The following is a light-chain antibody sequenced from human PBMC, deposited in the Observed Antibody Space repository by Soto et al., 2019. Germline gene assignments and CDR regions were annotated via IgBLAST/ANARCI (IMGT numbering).Light chain of an antibody. CDR2: GAS. CDR1: QSVSSSY. CDR3: QQYGSSPIT. Sequence: EIVLTQSPATLSVSPGERATLSCRASQSVSSSYLAWYQQKPGQAPRLVSYGASSRATGIPDRFSGSGSGTDFTLTISRLEPEDFAVYYCQQYGSSPITFGQGTRLEIK. V-gene: IGKV3-20*01. J-gene: IGKJ5*01.